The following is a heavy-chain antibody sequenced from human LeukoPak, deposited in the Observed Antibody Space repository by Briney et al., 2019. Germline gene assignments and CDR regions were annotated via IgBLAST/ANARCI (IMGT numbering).Heavy chain of an antibody. Sequence: GGSLRLSCAASGFTFSRYEMNLVRPAPGKGLEWVSYISSSGSTIYYADSVKGRFTISRDNSKNTLYLQMNSLRAEDTAVYYCASLPVDTAMVSDYWGQGTLVTVSS. CDR3: ASLPVDTAMVSDY. CDR2: ISSSGSTI. D-gene: IGHD5-18*01. V-gene: IGHV3-48*03. J-gene: IGHJ4*02. CDR1: GFTFSRYE.